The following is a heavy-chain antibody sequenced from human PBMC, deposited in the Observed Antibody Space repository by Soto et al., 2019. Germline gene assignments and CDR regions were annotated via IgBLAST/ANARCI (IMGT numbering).Heavy chain of an antibody. D-gene: IGHD1-26*01. V-gene: IGHV1-2*02. CDR2: INPNSGGT. Sequence: ASVKVSCKASGYTFTGYYMHWVRQAPGQGLEWMGWINPNSGGTNYAQKFQGRVTMTRDTSISTAYMELSRLRSDDTAVYYCARGPMWEFTFKEFDYWGQGTLVTVSS. CDR1: GYTFTGYY. CDR3: ARGPMWEFTFKEFDY. J-gene: IGHJ4*02.